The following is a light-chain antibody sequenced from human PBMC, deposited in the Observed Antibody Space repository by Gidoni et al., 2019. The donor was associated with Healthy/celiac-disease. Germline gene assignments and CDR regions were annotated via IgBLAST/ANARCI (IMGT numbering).Light chain of an antibody. CDR3: LLYYGGAPWG. Sequence: QTVVTQEPSLTVSPGGTVTLTCASSTGAVTSGYYPNWFQQKPGQAPRALIYSKSNKHSWTPARFSGSLLGGKAALTLSGVQPEDEAEYYCLLYYGGAPWGFGGGTKLTVL. CDR2: SKS. V-gene: IGLV7-43*01. CDR1: TGAVTSGYY. J-gene: IGLJ3*02.